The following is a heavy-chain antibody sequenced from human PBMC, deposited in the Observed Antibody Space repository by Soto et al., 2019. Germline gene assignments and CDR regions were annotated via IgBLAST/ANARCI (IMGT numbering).Heavy chain of an antibody. CDR3: VKDGGHILTVLPFDS. CDR2: ISGSGVTL. D-gene: IGHD3-9*01. Sequence: GGSLRLSCAASGFTFDTYAMNWVRQAPGEGLEWVSAISGSGVTLYYADSVRGRFAISRDNSKNTLYLQMNNLRVEDTALYYCVKDGGHILTVLPFDSWGQGTLVTVSS. V-gene: IGHV3-23*01. CDR1: GFTFDTYA. J-gene: IGHJ4*02.